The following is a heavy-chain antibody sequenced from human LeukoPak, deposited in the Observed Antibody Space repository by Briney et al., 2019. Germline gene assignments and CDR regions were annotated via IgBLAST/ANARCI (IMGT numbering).Heavy chain of an antibody. V-gene: IGHV4-34*01. Sequence: SETLSLTCAVYGGSFGGYYWSWIRQPPGKGLEWIGEINHSGSTNYNPSLKSRVTISVDTSKNQFSLKLSSVTAADTAVYYCARYPYYFDYWGQGTLVTVSS. CDR3: ARYPYYFDY. CDR2: INHSGST. CDR1: GGSFGGYY. J-gene: IGHJ4*02.